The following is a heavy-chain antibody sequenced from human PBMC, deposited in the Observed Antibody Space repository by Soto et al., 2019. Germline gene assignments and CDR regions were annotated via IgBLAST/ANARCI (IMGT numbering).Heavy chain of an antibody. J-gene: IGHJ4*02. Sequence: EVQLLESGGGLVQPGGSLRLSCAASGFTFGSYAMSWVRQAPGKGLEWVSLVTYIGANTYYAGSVTGRITISRDNSRNTLYLQMSSLRVEDTAVYYCATPSLSTGGYSSFDSWGRGTLVTVSS. CDR2: VTYIGANT. CDR1: GFTFGSYA. CDR3: ATPSLSTGGYSSFDS. V-gene: IGHV3-23*01. D-gene: IGHD1-26*01.